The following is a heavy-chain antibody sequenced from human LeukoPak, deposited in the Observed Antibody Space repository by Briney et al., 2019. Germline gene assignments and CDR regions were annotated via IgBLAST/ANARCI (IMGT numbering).Heavy chain of an antibody. D-gene: IGHD3-3*01. V-gene: IGHV4-39*01. CDR1: GGSISSSSCY. CDR3: ASPPARITIFGVVTPEHYYYYMDV. CDR2: NYYSGST. Sequence: PSETLSLTCTVSGGSISSSSCYWGWIRQPPGKGLEWIGSNYYSGSTYYNPSIKRRVTIPVAPSKSQFSLKLSSVTAADTAVYYCASPPARITIFGVVTPEHYYYYMDVWGKGTTVTVSS. J-gene: IGHJ6*03.